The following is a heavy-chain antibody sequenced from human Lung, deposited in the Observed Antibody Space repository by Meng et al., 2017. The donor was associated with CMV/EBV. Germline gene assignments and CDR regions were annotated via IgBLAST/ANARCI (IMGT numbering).Heavy chain of an antibody. D-gene: IGHD6-6*01. J-gene: IGHJ6*02. CDR2: IYTYNGNT. CDR1: GYKFTDYG. Sequence: ASXXVSXKASGYKFTDYGITWVRQAPGQGLEWMGWIYTYNGNTNFAQNVQGRVSMTRDTSTSTAYMELRSLRSDDTAVYYCARSKIAARSHYYHGMDVLGQGXTVTVSS. CDR3: ARSKIAARSHYYHGMDV. V-gene: IGHV1-18*01.